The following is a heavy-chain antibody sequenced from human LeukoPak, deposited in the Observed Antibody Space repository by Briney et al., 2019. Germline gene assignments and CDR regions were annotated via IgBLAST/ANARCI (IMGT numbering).Heavy chain of an antibody. J-gene: IGHJ4*02. Sequence: GASVKVSCKASGYTVTSYGISWVRQAPGQGLEWMGWISAYNGNTNYAQKLQGRVTMTTDTSTSTAYMELRSLRSDDTAVYYCARSVGGWFFYYFDYWDQGTLVTVSS. V-gene: IGHV1-18*01. CDR2: ISAYNGNT. CDR1: GYTVTSYG. CDR3: ARSVGGWFFYYFDY. D-gene: IGHD6-19*01.